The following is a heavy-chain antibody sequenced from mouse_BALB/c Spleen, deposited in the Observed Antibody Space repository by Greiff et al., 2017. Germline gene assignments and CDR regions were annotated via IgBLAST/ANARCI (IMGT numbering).Heavy chain of an antibody. CDR3: ARWTVYAMDY. CDR1: GYSITSDYA. Sequence: DVQLQESGPGLVKPSQSLSLTCTVTGYSITSDYAWNWIRQFPGNKLEWMGYISYSGSTSYNPSLKSRISITRDTSKNQFCLQLNSVTTEDTATYYCARWTVYAMDYWGQGTSVTVSS. J-gene: IGHJ4*01. V-gene: IGHV3-2*02. D-gene: IGHD1-1*01. CDR2: ISYSGST.